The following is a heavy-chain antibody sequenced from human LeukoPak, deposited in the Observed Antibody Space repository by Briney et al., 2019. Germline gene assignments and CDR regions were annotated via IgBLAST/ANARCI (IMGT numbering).Heavy chain of an antibody. V-gene: IGHV3-48*01. D-gene: IGHD3-10*01. J-gene: IGHJ5*02. CDR1: GFTFSSYT. Sequence: GGSLRLSCAASGFTFSSYTMTWVRQAPGKGLEWVSYISSSSSTVYYADSVKGRFTISRDNAKNSLYLQMNSLRAEDTAVYYCARNDYGLGKLTDPWGQGTLVTVSS. CDR2: ISSSSSTV. CDR3: ARNDYGLGKLTDP.